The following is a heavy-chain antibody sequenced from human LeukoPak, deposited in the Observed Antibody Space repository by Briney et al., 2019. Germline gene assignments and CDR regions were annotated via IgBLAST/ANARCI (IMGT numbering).Heavy chain of an antibody. D-gene: IGHD4-17*01. CDR2: IGSGYST. J-gene: IGHJ6*03. CDR1: GFSFSSYA. CDR3: ARSTTHPYYNYMDV. V-gene: IGHV3-23*01. Sequence: PGGSLRLSCGASGFSFSSYAMTWVRQAPGEGLEWVSAIGSGYSTYYADSVKGRFTISRDNAKNTLYLQMNSLRVEDTAVYYCARSTTHPYYNYMDVWGKGTTVTLSS.